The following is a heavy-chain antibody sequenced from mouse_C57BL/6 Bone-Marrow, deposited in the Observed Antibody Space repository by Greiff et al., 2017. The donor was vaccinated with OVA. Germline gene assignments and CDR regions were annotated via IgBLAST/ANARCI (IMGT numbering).Heavy chain of an antibody. CDR1: GFAFSDFY. J-gene: IGHJ3*01. V-gene: IGHV7-1*01. D-gene: IGHD4-1*02. Sequence: EVMLVESGGGLVQSGRSLRLSCATSGFAFSDFYMEWVRQAPGKGLEWIAASRNKANDYTTEYSASVKGRFIVSRDTSQSVLYLQMNALRAEDTAIYYCAREANWDRFAYWGQGTLVTVSA. CDR3: AREANWDRFAY. CDR2: SRNKANDYTT.